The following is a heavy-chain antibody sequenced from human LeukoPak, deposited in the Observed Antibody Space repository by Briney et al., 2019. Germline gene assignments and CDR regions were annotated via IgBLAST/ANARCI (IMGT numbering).Heavy chain of an antibody. V-gene: IGHV1-18*01. J-gene: IGHJ4*02. D-gene: IGHD3-22*01. CDR2: IRAYNGNT. CDR3: ARGRYLYYYDSSGYCDY. Sequence: ASVKVSCKASGYTFTSYGISWVRQAPGQGLEWMGWIRAYNGNTNYAQKLQGRVTMTTDTTTSTAYMELRSLRSDDTAVYYCARGRYLYYYDSSGYCDYWGQGTLVTVSS. CDR1: GYTFTSYG.